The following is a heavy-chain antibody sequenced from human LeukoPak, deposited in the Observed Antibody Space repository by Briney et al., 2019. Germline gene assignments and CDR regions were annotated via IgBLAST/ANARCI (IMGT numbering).Heavy chain of an antibody. V-gene: IGHV4-34*01. CDR3: ARRTPRYSSGWSPFDN. Sequence: SDTLSLTCAVYGGSFSGYYWRWIRQPPRKGLEWIGEINHSGSTNYNPSLKSRVTISVDTSKNQFSLKLSSVTAADTAVYYCARRTPRYSSGWSPFDNWGQGTLVTVSS. D-gene: IGHD6-19*01. CDR1: GGSFSGYY. J-gene: IGHJ4*02. CDR2: INHSGST.